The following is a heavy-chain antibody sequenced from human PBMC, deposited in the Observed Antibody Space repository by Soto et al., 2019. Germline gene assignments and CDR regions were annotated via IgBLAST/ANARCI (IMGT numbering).Heavy chain of an antibody. Sequence: SATLSLTCTTYVSFPRYYSWTCIRQPPGKGREWIGNIADSGSTNYNPALKSRVTISLDTSNKQLSLKMTSVTAADTAVYYCERDDRNDYLGSCGYWGQG. CDR3: ERDDRNDYLGSCGY. V-gene: IGHV4-59*12. D-gene: IGHD1-26*01. CDR1: VSFPRYYS. J-gene: IGHJ4*02. CDR2: IADSGST.